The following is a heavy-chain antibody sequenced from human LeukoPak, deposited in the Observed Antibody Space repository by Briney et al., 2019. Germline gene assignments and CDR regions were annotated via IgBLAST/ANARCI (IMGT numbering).Heavy chain of an antibody. D-gene: IGHD6-19*01. CDR2: ISGSGGST. CDR1: GFTFSSYA. Sequence: GGSLRLSCAASGFTFSSYAMSWVRQAPGKGLEWVSAISGSGGSTYYADSVKGRFTISRDNSKNTLYLQMNSLRAEDTAVYYCARSLAVAGSPDYFDYWGQGTLVTVSS. V-gene: IGHV3-23*01. J-gene: IGHJ4*02. CDR3: ARSLAVAGSPDYFDY.